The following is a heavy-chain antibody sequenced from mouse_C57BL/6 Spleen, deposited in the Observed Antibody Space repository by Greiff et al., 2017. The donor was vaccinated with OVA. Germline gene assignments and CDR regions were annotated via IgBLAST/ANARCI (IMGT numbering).Heavy chain of an antibody. J-gene: IGHJ4*01. CDR2: IDPSDSAT. V-gene: IGHV1-52*01. CDR1: GYTFTSYW. D-gene: IGHD2-1*01. CDR3: ARNYYGKNYYSMDD. Sequence: QVQLQQPGAELVRPGSSVKLSCKASGYTFTSYWMPWVKQRPIQGLEWIGNIDPSDSATHYNQKFKDKATLTVDKSSSTAYMQLSSLTSEDSAVEYCARNYYGKNYYSMDDWGKGTSVTVSS.